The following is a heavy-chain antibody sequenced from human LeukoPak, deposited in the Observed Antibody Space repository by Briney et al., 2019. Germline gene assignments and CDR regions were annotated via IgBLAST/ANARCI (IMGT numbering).Heavy chain of an antibody. CDR2: ISSGNSYI. D-gene: IGHD6-19*01. CDR1: GFTFSSYT. CDR3: ARAAAETGAFRDNWFDP. J-gene: IGHJ5*02. V-gene: IGHV3-21*01. Sequence: GGSLRLSCAASGFTFSSYTMNWVRQAPGKGLEWVSIISSGNSYIHYADSVKGRFTISRDNSKNTLYLQMNSLRAEDTAVYYCARAAAETGAFRDNWFDPWGQGTLVTVSS.